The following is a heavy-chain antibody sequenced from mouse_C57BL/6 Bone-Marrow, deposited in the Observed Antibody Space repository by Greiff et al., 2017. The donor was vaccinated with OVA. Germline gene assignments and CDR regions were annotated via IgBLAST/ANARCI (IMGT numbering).Heavy chain of an antibody. Sequence: QVQLQQPGAELVKPGASVKMSCKASGYTFTSYWITWVKQRPGQGLEWIGDIYPGSGSTNYNEKFKSKATLTVDKSSSTAYMQLSSLTSEDSAVYYCAREGSCHFDYWGQGTTLTVSS. CDR1: GYTFTSYW. J-gene: IGHJ2*01. CDR2: IYPGSGST. D-gene: IGHD1-2*01. CDR3: AREGSCHFDY. V-gene: IGHV1-55*01.